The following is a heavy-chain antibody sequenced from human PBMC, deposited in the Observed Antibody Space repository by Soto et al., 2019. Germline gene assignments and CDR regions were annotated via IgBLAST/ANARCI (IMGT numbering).Heavy chain of an antibody. V-gene: IGHV3-23*01. CDR3: AKVIAAAGTGYWFDP. Sequence: EVQLLESGGGLVQPGGSLRLSCAASGFTFSSYAMSWVRQAPGKGLEWVSAISGSGGSTYYAASVKGRFTISRDNSTNPLYLQMNSLRAEDTAGYYCAKVIAAAGTGYWFDPWGQGTLVTVSS. D-gene: IGHD6-13*01. J-gene: IGHJ5*02. CDR1: GFTFSSYA. CDR2: ISGSGGST.